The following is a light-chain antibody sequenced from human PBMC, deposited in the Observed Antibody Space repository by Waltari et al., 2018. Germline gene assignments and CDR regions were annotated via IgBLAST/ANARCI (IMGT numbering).Light chain of an antibody. CDR3: AAWDDSLNVLYV. CDR1: SSNIGSNT. Sequence: QSVLTPPPSASGTPGPRVTISCSGRSSNIGSNTVNWYQQLPGTAPKLLIYSNNQRPSGVPDRFSGSKSGTSASLAISGLQSEDEADYYCAAWDDSLNVLYVFGTGTKVTVL. CDR2: SNN. V-gene: IGLV1-44*01. J-gene: IGLJ1*01.